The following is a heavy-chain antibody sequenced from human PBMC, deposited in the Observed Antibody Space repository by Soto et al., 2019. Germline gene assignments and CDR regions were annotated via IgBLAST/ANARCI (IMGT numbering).Heavy chain of an antibody. V-gene: IGHV6-1*01. Sequence: PSQTLSLTCAISGDSVSSNSAAWNWIRQSPSRGLEWLGRTYYRSKWYNDYAVSVKSRITINPDTSKNQFSLQLNSVTPEDTAVYYCARDVSPDSGRYVRYFDYWGQGTLVTVSS. D-gene: IGHD6-19*01. CDR3: ARDVSPDSGRYVRYFDY. CDR2: TYYRSKWYN. CDR1: GDSVSSNSAA. J-gene: IGHJ4*02.